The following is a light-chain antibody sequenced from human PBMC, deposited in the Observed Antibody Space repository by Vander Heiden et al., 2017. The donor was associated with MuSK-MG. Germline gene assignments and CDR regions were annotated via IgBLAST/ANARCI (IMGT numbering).Light chain of an antibody. J-gene: IGKJ2*01. CDR2: AAS. CDR3: QQSYSSLRT. CDR1: QSISTY. Sequence: DIQMTQSPSSLSASVGDRVTITCRASQSISTYLNWYQQKPRKAPKLLIYAASTLQSGVPSRFSGSGSGTDFTLTISSLQPEDFATYYCQQSYSSLRTFGQGTKLEIK. V-gene: IGKV1-39*01.